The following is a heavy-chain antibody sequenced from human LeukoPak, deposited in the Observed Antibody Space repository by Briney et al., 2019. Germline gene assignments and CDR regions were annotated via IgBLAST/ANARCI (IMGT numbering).Heavy chain of an antibody. CDR3: ARDSWQLAVIDY. V-gene: IGHV3-66*01. Sequence: PGGSLRLSCAASGFTVSSNYMSWVRQAPGKGLEWVSVIYSGGGTYYTDSVKGRFTISRDNSKNTLYLQMNSLRAEDTAVYYCARDSWQLAVIDYWGQGTLVTVSS. CDR1: GFTVSSNY. CDR2: IYSGGGT. D-gene: IGHD6-6*01. J-gene: IGHJ4*02.